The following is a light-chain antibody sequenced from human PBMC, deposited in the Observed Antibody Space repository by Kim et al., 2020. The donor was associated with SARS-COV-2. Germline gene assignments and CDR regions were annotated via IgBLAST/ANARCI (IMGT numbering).Light chain of an antibody. J-gene: IGLJ2*01. V-gene: IGLV1-44*01. CDR2: SNN. Sequence: QSVLTQPPSASGTPGQRVTISCSGSNSNIGSNTVNWYQQLPGTAPKLLIYSNNQRPSGVPDRFSGSKSGTSASLAISGLQSEDEADYYCAAWDDSLNVVFGGGTQLTVL. CDR1: NSNIGSNT. CDR3: AAWDDSLNVV.